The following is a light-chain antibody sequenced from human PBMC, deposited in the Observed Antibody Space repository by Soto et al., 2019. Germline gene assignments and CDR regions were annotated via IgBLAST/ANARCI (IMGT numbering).Light chain of an antibody. CDR2: RAS. J-gene: IGKJ1*01. CDR3: LQYHNLWA. CDR1: QNIYSN. V-gene: IGKV3-15*01. Sequence: EIVMTQSPATLSVSPGERATLSCRASQNIYSNVAWYQQRPGQAPRLLIYRASTRATGIPARFSCSGSGTEFTLTISSLQSEDFTVYSCLQYHNLWAFGQGTKVEIK.